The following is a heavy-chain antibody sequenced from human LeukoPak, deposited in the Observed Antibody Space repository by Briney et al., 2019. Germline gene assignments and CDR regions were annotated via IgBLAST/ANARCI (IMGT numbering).Heavy chain of an antibody. V-gene: IGHV3-30*03. D-gene: IGHD3-3*01. CDR3: ARESRGDFGVVIYAFDI. CDR1: GLTFSSNG. CDR2: ISYDGSNK. Sequence: GGSLRLSCAASGLTFSSNGMHWVRQAPGKGLEWVAVISYDGSNKYYADSVKGRFTISRDNSKNTLYLQMNSLRAEDTAVYYCARESRGDFGVVIYAFDIWGQGTMVTVSS. J-gene: IGHJ3*02.